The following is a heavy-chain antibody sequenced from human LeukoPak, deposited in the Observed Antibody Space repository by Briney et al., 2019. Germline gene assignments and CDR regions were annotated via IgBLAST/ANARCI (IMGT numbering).Heavy chain of an antibody. Sequence: PGGSLRLSCAASGFTFSSYGMNWVRQAPGKGLEGGAVKSYDGSNKYYADSVKGRFTISRDNSKSTLYLKMNSLRAEDTAVYYCAKALEGELPVYWGQGTLVTVSS. CDR1: GFTFSSYG. D-gene: IGHD1-26*01. J-gene: IGHJ4*02. CDR3: AKALEGELPVY. CDR2: KSYDGSNK. V-gene: IGHV3-30*18.